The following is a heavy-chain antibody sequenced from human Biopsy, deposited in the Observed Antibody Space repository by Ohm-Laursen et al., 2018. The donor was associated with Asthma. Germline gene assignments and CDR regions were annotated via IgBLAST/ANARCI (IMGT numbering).Heavy chain of an antibody. CDR1: GVSIRNYY. D-gene: IGHD3-22*01. CDR3: AREVVSSGFYFDS. V-gene: IGHV4-59*01. CDR2: IYTSGST. Sequence: SETLSLTCTVSGVSIRNYYWSWIRQPPGQRLEFIGYIYTSGSTNYNPSLKSRVTISADTSMNQFSLKLSSVTAADTAVYYCAREVVSSGFYFDSWGQGTLVTVSS. J-gene: IGHJ4*02.